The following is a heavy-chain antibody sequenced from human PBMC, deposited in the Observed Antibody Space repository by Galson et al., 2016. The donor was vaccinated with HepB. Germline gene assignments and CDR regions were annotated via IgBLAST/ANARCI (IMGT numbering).Heavy chain of an antibody. CDR2: MDHSGRS. V-gene: IGHV4-34*08. J-gene: IGHJ3*02. Sequence: LRLSCAASGFTFSSYSMNWVRQSPGKGLEWIGEMDHSGRSNYNPSLKSRVTILVETSKNQFSLKMNSVTAADTALYYCVQGPRNVDVGVAATPIQIDAFDIWAKGTMVIVSS. D-gene: IGHD2-15*01. CDR3: VQGPRNVDVGVAATPIQIDAFDI. CDR1: GFTFSSYS.